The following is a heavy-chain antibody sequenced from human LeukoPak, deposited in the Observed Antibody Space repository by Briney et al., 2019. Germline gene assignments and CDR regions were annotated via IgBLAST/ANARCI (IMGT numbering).Heavy chain of an antibody. CDR3: ARLLDYDSTYYYMDV. J-gene: IGHJ6*03. V-gene: IGHV5-51*01. D-gene: IGHD4-17*01. CDR2: IYPGDSDT. Sequence: GESLKISCKTSGYNFLTFWIAWVRQMPGKGLEWMGVIYPGDSDTRYSPSFQGQVTISVDVSLSTAYLQWRSLRASDTAMYYCARLLDYDSTYYYMDVWGMGPRSPSP. CDR1: GYNFLTFW.